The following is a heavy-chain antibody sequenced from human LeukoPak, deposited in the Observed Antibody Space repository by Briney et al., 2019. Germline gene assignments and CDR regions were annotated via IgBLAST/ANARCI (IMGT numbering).Heavy chain of an antibody. Sequence: WASVKVSCKASGYTFTGYYMHWVRQAPGQRLEWMGWINAGNGNTKYSQKFQGRVTITRDTSASTAYMELSSLRSEDTAVYYCARMIVGHADYWGQGTLVTVSS. D-gene: IGHD3-22*01. J-gene: IGHJ4*02. CDR2: INAGNGNT. CDR1: GYTFTGYY. CDR3: ARMIVGHADY. V-gene: IGHV1-3*01.